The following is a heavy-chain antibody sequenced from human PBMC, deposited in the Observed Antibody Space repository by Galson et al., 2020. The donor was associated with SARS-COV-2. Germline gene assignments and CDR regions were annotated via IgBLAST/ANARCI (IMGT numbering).Heavy chain of an antibody. Sequence: GGSLRLSCAASGFTFSSYAMSWVRQAPGKGLEWVSAISGSGGSTYYADSVKGRFTISRDNSKNTLYLQMNSLRAEDTAVYYCAKDPRYGTMIVVGGAPDYWGQGTLVTVSS. CDR2: ISGSGGST. D-gene: IGHD3-22*01. V-gene: IGHV3-23*01. J-gene: IGHJ4*02. CDR3: AKDPRYGTMIVVGGAPDY. CDR1: GFTFSSYA.